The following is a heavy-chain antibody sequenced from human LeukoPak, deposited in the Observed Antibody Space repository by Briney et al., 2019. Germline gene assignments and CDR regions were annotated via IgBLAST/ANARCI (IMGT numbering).Heavy chain of an antibody. CDR1: GITVSSNY. J-gene: IGHJ4*02. CDR3: AKATVGGYED. D-gene: IGHD5-12*01. Sequence: PGGSLRLSCAASGITVSSNYMSWVRHAPGKGLESVSVVASDGSTKYADSVKGRFAISRDNSKNTLYLQMNSLRAEDTGVYYCAKATVGGYEDWGQGTLVTVSS. CDR2: VASDGST. V-gene: IGHV3-53*01.